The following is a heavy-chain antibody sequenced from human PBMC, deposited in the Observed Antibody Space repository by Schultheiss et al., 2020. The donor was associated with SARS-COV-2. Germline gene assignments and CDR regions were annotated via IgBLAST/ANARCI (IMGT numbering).Heavy chain of an antibody. CDR3: ARSKGIGSYLDY. CDR2: IYYSGST. D-gene: IGHD2-15*01. J-gene: IGHJ4*02. Sequence: SETLSLTCTVSGGSISGYYWTWIRQSPGKGLEWIGEIYYSGSTNYNPSLKSRATISADTSKNQFSLKLSSVTAADTAVYYCARSKGIGSYLDYWGQGTLVTVSS. V-gene: IGHV4-59*08. CDR1: GGSISGYY.